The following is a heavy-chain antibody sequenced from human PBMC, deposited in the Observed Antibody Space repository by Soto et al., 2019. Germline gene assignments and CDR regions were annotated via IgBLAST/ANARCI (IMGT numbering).Heavy chain of an antibody. CDR3: TRGASGYGNFDY. CDR1: GFTFRTW. J-gene: IGHJ4*02. CDR2: INSDGSSI. V-gene: IGHV3-74*01. Sequence: EVQLVESGEGLVQPGGFLRLSCAASGFTFRTWMHWVRQAPGKGLVWVSRINSDGSSITYADSVKGRFIISRDNAKNTLYLQMNSLTVEDTAVYYCTRGASGYGNFDYWGQGVLVTVSS. D-gene: IGHD5-12*01.